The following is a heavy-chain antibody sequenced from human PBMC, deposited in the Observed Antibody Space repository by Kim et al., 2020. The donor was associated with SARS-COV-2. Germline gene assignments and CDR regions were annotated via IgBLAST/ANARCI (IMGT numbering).Heavy chain of an antibody. D-gene: IGHD3-9*01. CDR2: IWYDGSNK. J-gene: IGHJ4*01. CDR1: GFTFSSYG. CDR3: ARENDILTGYYFDY. Sequence: GGSLRLSCAASGFTFSSYGMHWVRQAPGKGLEWVAVIWYDGSNKYYADSVKGRFTISRDNSKNTLYLQMNSLRAEDTAVYYCARENDILTGYYFDYWGQEPWSPSPQ. V-gene: IGHV3-33*01.